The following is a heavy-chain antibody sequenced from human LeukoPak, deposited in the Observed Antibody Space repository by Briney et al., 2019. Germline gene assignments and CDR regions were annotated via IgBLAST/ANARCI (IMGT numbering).Heavy chain of an antibody. CDR1: GFTFDDYA. CDR3: AREGINSMDS. D-gene: IGHD3-10*01. J-gene: IGHJ4*02. V-gene: IGHV3-43*02. Sequence: GGSLRLSCAASGFTFDDYAMHWVRQAPGKGLEWVSLLSGDGGSTYYADSVRGRFTISRDNAKNSLYLQMNSLRDEDTAVYYCAREGINSMDSWGQGTLVTVSS. CDR2: LSGDGGST.